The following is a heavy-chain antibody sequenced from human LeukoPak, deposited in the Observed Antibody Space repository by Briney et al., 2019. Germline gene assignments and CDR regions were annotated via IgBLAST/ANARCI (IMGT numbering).Heavy chain of an antibody. V-gene: IGHV4-30-4*08. CDR1: GGSISSGDYY. Sequence: SETLSLTCTVSGGSISSGDYYWSWIRQPPGKGLEWIGYVYYSGSTYYNPSLKSRVTISVDTSKNQFSLKLSSVTAADTAVYYCGGFGSGSSGGSLFDCWGQGTLVTVSS. CDR3: GGFGSGSSGGSLFDC. CDR2: VYYSGST. D-gene: IGHD3-10*01. J-gene: IGHJ4*02.